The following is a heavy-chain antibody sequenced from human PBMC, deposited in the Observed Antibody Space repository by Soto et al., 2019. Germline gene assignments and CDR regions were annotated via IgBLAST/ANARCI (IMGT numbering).Heavy chain of an antibody. CDR1: GYTLSSHG. CDR2: ISSYNGNT. CDR3: ARDRGVVIPAVTYGMDV. V-gene: IGHV1-18*01. D-gene: IGHD2-2*01. J-gene: IGHJ6*02. Sequence: QVQLVQSGAEVQKPGASVKVSCKASGYTLSSHGFSGVRQAPGQGLEWMGWISSYNGNTRYAQKFQGRVTLTTDTSTSTGYMELRDLRSDDTATYYCARDRGVVIPAVTYGMDVWGQGTTVTVSS.